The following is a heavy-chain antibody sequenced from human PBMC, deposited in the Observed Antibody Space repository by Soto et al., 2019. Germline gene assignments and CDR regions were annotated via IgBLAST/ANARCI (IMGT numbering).Heavy chain of an antibody. V-gene: IGHV3-48*01. J-gene: IGHJ6*02. CDR3: ARDIEWLLEYYYYGMDV. CDR1: GFTFSSYS. Sequence: HPGGSLRLSYAASGFTFSSYSMNWVRQAPGKGLEWVSYISSSSSTIYYADSVKGRFTISRDNAKNSLYLQMNSLRAEDTAVYYCARDIEWLLEYYYYGMDVWGQGTTVTVSS. CDR2: ISSSSSTI. D-gene: IGHD5-12*01.